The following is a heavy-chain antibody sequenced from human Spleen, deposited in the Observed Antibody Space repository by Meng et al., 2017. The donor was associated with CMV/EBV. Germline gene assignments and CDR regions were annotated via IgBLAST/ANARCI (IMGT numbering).Heavy chain of an antibody. CDR1: GFTFSDYY. J-gene: IGHJ4*02. CDR3: ATYDFWSGYYYFDN. CDR2: ISSIGSTI. V-gene: IGHV3-11*01. D-gene: IGHD3-3*01. Sequence: GESLKISCAASGFTFSDYYMSWIRQAPGKGLEWGSYISSIGSTIYYADSVKGRFTIARDNAKTSLYLQMNSLRAEDTAVYYCATYDFWSGYYYFDNWGQGTLVTVSS.